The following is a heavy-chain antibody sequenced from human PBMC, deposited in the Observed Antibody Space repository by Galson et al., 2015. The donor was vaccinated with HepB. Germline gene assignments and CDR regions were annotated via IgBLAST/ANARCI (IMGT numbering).Heavy chain of an antibody. Sequence: SLRLSCAASGFTFSSYGMHWVRQAPGQGLEWVAVISYDGSNKYYADFVKGRFTISRDNSKNTLYLQMNSLRAEGTAVYYCAKGAQWELVPFDIWGQGTMVTVSS. J-gene: IGHJ3*02. D-gene: IGHD1-26*01. V-gene: IGHV3-30*18. CDR1: GFTFSSYG. CDR2: ISYDGSNK. CDR3: AKGAQWELVPFDI.